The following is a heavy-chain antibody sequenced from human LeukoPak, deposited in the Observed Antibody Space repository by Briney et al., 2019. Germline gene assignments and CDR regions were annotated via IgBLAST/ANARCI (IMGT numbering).Heavy chain of an antibody. V-gene: IGHV4-59*12. CDR2: IYYSGST. D-gene: IGHD3-10*01. Sequence: PSETLSLTCTVSGGSISSYYWSWIRQPPGKGLEWIGYIYYSGSTNYNPSLRSRVTISADTSKNHFSLKLTSVTAADTAVYYCARDQTYSGSGIYTYFDYWGQGTLVTVSS. CDR3: ARDQTYSGSGIYTYFDY. CDR1: GGSISSYY. J-gene: IGHJ4*02.